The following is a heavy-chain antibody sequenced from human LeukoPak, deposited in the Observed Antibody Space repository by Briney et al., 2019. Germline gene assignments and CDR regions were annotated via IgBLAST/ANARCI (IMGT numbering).Heavy chain of an antibody. CDR2: MNSDGSTT. V-gene: IGHV3-74*01. Sequence: PGGSLRLSCAASGFTFSSYWMHWVRQAPGKGLVWLSRMNSDGSTTYYADSVKGRFTISRDNARNTLYLQMNSLRVEDTAMYFCARDYDYFWGGYRYPFDYWGQGTLVTVSS. J-gene: IGHJ4*02. D-gene: IGHD3-16*02. CDR3: ARDYDYFWGGYRYPFDY. CDR1: GFTFSSYW.